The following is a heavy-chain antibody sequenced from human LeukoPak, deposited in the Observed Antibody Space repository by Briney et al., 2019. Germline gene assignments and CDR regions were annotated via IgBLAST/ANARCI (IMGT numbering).Heavy chain of an antibody. CDR1: GYTFTSYY. J-gene: IGHJ6*02. V-gene: IGHV1-46*01. CDR2: INPSGGST. CDR3: AREDQGITMVRGVITRYYYGMDV. D-gene: IGHD3-10*01. Sequence: ASVKVSCKASGYTFTSYYMHWVRQAPGQGLEWMGIINPSGGSTSYAQKFQGGVTMTRDTSTSTVYMEPSSLRSEDTAVYYCAREDQGITMVRGVITRYYYGMDVWGQGTTVTVSS.